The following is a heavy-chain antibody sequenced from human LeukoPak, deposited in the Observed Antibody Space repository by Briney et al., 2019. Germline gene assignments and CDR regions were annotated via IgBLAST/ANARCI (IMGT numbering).Heavy chain of an antibody. CDR3: AKGGVRGLDY. CDR1: GFTVSSNY. D-gene: IGHD3-10*01. J-gene: IGHJ4*02. Sequence: PGGSLRLSCAASGFTVSSNYMSWVRQAPGKGLEWVSAISGSGGSTYYADSVKGRFTISRDNSKNTLYLQMNSLRAEDTAVYYCAKGGVRGLDYWGQGTLVTVSS. V-gene: IGHV3-23*01. CDR2: ISGSGGST.